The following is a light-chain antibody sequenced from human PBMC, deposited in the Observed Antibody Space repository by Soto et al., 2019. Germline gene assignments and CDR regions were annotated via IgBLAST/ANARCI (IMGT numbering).Light chain of an antibody. CDR1: RNIVNY. CDR3: QQDADLPLT. V-gene: IGKV1-33*01. CDR2: DAT. J-gene: IGKJ4*01. Sequence: DVQLTQSPATLAASVGDRVDITCQATRNIVNYLNWFQQRPGRAPQLLSTDATRLEPGVPSRFRGQSSGTECTLVNRKLQPEDFATYYCQQDADLPLTFGGGTRVEV.